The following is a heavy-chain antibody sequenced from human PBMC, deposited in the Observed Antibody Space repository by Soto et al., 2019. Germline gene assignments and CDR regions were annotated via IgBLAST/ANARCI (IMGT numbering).Heavy chain of an antibody. CDR1: GGSISSGDYK. D-gene: IGHD4-17*01. V-gene: IGHV4-30-4*01. CDR2: IYYSGYT. CDR3: ARSDDYVPSDY. J-gene: IGHJ4*02. Sequence: QVQLQESGPGLVKPSQTLSLTCTVSGGSISSGDYKWSWIRQPPGKGLEWIGYIYYSGYTYNNPSLQSRVAPSADTSKNQFSLKLSSVTAADTAVYYCARSDDYVPSDYWGQGTLVTVSS.